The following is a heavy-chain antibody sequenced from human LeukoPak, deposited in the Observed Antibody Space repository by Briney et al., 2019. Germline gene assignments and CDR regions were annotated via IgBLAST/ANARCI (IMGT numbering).Heavy chain of an antibody. D-gene: IGHD2-2*01. J-gene: IGHJ6*02. CDR2: INHSGST. V-gene: IGHV4-34*01. Sequence: PSETLSLTCAVYGGSFSGYYWSWIRQPPGKGLEWIGEINHSGSTNYNPSLKSRVTISVDTSKNQFSLKLSSVTAADTAVYYCARGRPPRWYCSSTSCYWDYYYGMDVWGQGTTVTVSS. CDR3: ARGRPPRWYCSSTSCYWDYYYGMDV. CDR1: GGSFSGYY.